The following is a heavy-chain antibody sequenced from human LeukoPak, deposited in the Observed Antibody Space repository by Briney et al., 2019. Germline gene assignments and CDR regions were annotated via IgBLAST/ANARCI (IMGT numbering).Heavy chain of an antibody. D-gene: IGHD3-3*01. CDR1: GGSISSSSYS. CDR3: ARLRSDFWSGYTHPYFDY. J-gene: IGHJ4*02. Sequence: SSETLSLTCTVSGGSISSSSYSWGWIRQPPGKGLEWIGSIYYSGTTYYNPSLKSRVTISVDTSKIQFSLKLSSVAATDTAVYFCARLRSDFWSGYTHPYFDYWGQGTLVTVSS. V-gene: IGHV4-39*01. CDR2: IYYSGTT.